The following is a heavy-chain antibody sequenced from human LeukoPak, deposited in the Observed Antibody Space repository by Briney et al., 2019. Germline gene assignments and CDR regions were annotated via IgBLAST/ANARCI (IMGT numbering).Heavy chain of an antibody. D-gene: IGHD3-10*01. CDR3: ARDSALWFGELS. Sequence: PGGSLRLSCAASGFTFSSYWMHWVRQAPGKGLEWVAVISYDGSNKYYADSVKGRFTISRDNSKNTLYLQMNSLRAEDTAVYYCARDSALWFGELSWGQGTLVTVSS. CDR2: ISYDGSNK. J-gene: IGHJ5*02. CDR1: GFTFSSYW. V-gene: IGHV3-30-3*01.